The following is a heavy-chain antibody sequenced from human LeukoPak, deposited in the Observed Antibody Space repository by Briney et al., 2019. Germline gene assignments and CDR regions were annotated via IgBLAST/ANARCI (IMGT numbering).Heavy chain of an antibody. CDR3: ARSPRSVVPAAMRNWFDP. V-gene: IGHV6-1*01. J-gene: IGHJ5*02. Sequence: SQTLSLTCAISGDSVSSNSAAWNWIRQSPSRGLEWLGRTYYRSKWYNDYAVSVKSQITINPDTSKNQFSLQLNSVTPEDTAVYYCARSPRSVVPAAMRNWFDPWGQGTLVTVSS. D-gene: IGHD2-2*01. CDR1: GDSVSSNSAA. CDR2: TYYRSKWYN.